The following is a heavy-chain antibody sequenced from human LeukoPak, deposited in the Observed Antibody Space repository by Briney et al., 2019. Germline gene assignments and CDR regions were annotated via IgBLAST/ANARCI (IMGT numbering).Heavy chain of an antibody. Sequence: ASVKVSCKASGFTFTSYAMHWVRQAPGQRLEWMGWINAGNGNTKYSQEFQGRVTITRDTSASTAYMELSSLRSEDMAVYYCARAPLNCTNGVCYGNYYYYMDVWGKGTTVTVSS. CDR3: ARAPLNCTNGVCYGNYYYYMDV. CDR2: INAGNGNT. V-gene: IGHV1-3*03. J-gene: IGHJ6*03. CDR1: GFTFTSYA. D-gene: IGHD2-8*01.